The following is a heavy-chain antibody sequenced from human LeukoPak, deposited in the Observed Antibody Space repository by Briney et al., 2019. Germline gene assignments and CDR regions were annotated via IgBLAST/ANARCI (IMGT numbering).Heavy chain of an antibody. D-gene: IGHD3-3*01. CDR2: IKSKTDGGTT. CDR3: TTARPYYDFWSGYSNFDY. Sequence: GGSLRLSCAASGFTFSNAWMSWVRQAPGKGLEWVGRIKSKTDGGTTDYAAPVKGRFTISRDDSKNTLYLQMNSLKTEDTAVYYCTTARPYYDFWSGYSNFDYWGQGTLVTVSS. J-gene: IGHJ4*02. V-gene: IGHV3-15*01. CDR1: GFTFSNAW.